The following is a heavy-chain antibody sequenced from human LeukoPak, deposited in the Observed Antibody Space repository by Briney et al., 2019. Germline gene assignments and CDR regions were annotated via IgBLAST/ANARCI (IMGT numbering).Heavy chain of an antibody. CDR2: ISIYNGHT. V-gene: IGHV1-18*01. D-gene: IGHD1-26*01. CDR1: GGTFSSYA. Sequence: ASVKVSCKASGGTFSSYAISWVRQAPGQGLEWMGWISIYNGHTDYAQNLQGRVTMTTDTSTSTAYMELRSLRSDDTALYYCVRGWELSSWGQGTLVTVSS. CDR3: VRGWELSS. J-gene: IGHJ5*02.